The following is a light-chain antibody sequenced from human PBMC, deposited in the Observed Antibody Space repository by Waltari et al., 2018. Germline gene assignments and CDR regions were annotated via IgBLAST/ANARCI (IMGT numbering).Light chain of an antibody. CDR2: SNN. V-gene: IGLV1-44*01. J-gene: IGLJ3*02. Sequence: QSVLTQPPSASGTPRQRVTIPCSGSRPTLGSNPGTWYPQLPGTAPKLLIYSNNRRPSGVPDRFSGSKSGTSASLAISGLQSEDEADYYCAAWDDSLNAWVFGGGTKLTVL. CDR3: AAWDDSLNAWV. CDR1: RPTLGSNP.